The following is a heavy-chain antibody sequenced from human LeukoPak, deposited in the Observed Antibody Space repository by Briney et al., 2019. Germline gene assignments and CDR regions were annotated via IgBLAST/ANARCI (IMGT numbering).Heavy chain of an antibody. Sequence: GESLKISCKGSGYTFTTYWIAWVRQMPGEGLECMGIIYPGDSETRYSPSFQGQVTISADKSITTAYLQWGRLKASDTAMYYCTRSPRDGYHDAFDIWGQGTMVTVFS. J-gene: IGHJ3*02. V-gene: IGHV5-51*01. CDR2: IYPGDSET. CDR3: TRSPRDGYHDAFDI. D-gene: IGHD5-24*01. CDR1: GYTFTTYW.